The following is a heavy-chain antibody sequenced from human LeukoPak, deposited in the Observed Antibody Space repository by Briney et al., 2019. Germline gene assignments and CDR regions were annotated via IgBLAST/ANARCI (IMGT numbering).Heavy chain of an antibody. CDR1: GGSISSYY. V-gene: IGHV4-59*01. CDR3: ARLILRDGYNYGWFDP. CDR2: IYYSGST. D-gene: IGHD5-24*01. J-gene: IGHJ5*02. Sequence: SETLSLTCTVSGGSISSYYWSWIRQPPGKGLEWIGYIYYSGSTNYNPSLKSRVTISVDTSENQFSLKLSSVTAADTAVYYCARLILRDGYNYGWFDPWGQGTLVTVSS.